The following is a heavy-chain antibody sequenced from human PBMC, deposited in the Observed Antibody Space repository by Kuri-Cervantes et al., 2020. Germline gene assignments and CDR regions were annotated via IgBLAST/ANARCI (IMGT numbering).Heavy chain of an antibody. D-gene: IGHD2-21*02. CDR1: GFTFSRYS. V-gene: IGHV3-21*01. CDR3: ARTCGGDCLGAFDI. J-gene: IGHJ3*02. Sequence: GESLKIFCAASGFTFSRYSMNWVRQAPGKGLEWVSSISSSSSYIYYADSVKGRFTISRDNAKNSLYLQMNSLRAEDTAVYYCARTCGGDCLGAFDIWGQGTMVTVSS. CDR2: ISSSSSYI.